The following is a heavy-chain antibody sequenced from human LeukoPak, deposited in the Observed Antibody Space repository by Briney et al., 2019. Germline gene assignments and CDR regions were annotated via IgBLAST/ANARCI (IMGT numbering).Heavy chain of an antibody. CDR1: GFTFSSYW. D-gene: IGHD3-9*01. CDR2: IKQDGSEK. J-gene: IGHJ4*02. Sequence: GGSLRLSCAASGFTFSSYWMRWVRQAPGKGLEWVANIKQDGSEKFYVASVKGRFTISRDNAKNSLYLQMNSLRADDTAVYYCARSPLNYDILTGYYRRGNYFDSWGQGTLVTVSS. V-gene: IGHV3-7*01. CDR3: ARSPLNYDILTGYYRRGNYFDS.